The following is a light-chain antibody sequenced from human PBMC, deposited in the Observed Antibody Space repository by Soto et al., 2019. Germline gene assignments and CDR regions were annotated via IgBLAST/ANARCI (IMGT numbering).Light chain of an antibody. J-gene: IGKJ5*01. CDR2: DAS. CDR1: QSVSSY. V-gene: IGKV3-11*01. Sequence: EIVLTQSPATLSLSPGERATLSCRASQSVSSYLAWYQQKPGQAPRLLIYDASNRATGIPARFSGSGSGTDFTLTISSLEPEDFAVYYCQQYNSSPITFGQGTRLEIK. CDR3: QQYNSSPIT.